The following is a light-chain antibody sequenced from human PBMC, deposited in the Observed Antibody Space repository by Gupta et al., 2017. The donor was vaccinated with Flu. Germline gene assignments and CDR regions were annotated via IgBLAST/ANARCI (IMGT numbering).Light chain of an antibody. CDR1: QMISSY. CDR2: AAF. J-gene: IGKJ1*01. CDR3: QQSYSNPRT. Sequence: DIQMTQSPSSLSASVGDRVTITCRASQMISSYLNWYQQQPGKAPKLLISAAFRLQSGVPSRFSGSESGTEFTLTISSLQPEDFGTYYCQQSYSNPRTFGQGTTVEIQ. V-gene: IGKV1-39*01.